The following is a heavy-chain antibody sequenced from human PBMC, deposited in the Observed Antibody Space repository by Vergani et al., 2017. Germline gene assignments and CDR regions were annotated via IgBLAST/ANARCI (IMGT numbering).Heavy chain of an antibody. J-gene: IGHJ6*03. CDR1: GRPFTSYH. Sequence: QVQLQQWGGGLLKPSETLPLTCVVYGRPFTSYHWTWIRQSPGEGLEWVGDIHHTGRPDYNPSLKSRLTMSVDKSRSQFPLTLNSVTATDTAIYFCARVNTETNGHLYYYDYMDVWGEEAAVAIS. V-gene: IGHV4-34*01. D-gene: IGHD2-8*01. CDR3: ARVNTETNGHLYYYDYMDV. CDR2: IHHTGRP.